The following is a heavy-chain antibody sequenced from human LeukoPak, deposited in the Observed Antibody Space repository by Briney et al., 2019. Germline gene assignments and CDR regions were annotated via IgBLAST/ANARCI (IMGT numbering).Heavy chain of an antibody. D-gene: IGHD6-19*01. CDR1: GFTFSSYS. CDR3: ARDTVAVVEYYMDV. V-gene: IGHV3-21*01. Sequence: GGSLRLSCAASGFTFSSYSMNWVRQAPGKGLEWVSSISSSSSYIYYADSVKGRFTISRDNAKNSLYLQMNSLRAEDTAVYYCARDTVAVVEYYMDVWGKGTTVTVSS. J-gene: IGHJ6*03. CDR2: ISSSSSYI.